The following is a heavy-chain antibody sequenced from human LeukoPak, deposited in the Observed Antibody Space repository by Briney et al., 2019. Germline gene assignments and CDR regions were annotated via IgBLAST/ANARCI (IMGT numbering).Heavy chain of an antibody. CDR1: GFTFSDYG. J-gene: IGHJ6*03. V-gene: IGHV3-23*01. Sequence: GGSLRLSCAASGFTFSDYGMSWVRQAPGKGLEWVSTISGRGGGSFFADSVKGRFTISRDNSKNTLYLQMNSLRAEDTAVYYCAKQGRDWLRDYYYYMDVWGKGTTVTISS. CDR2: ISGRGGGS. CDR3: AKQGRDWLRDYYYYMDV. D-gene: IGHD3-9*01.